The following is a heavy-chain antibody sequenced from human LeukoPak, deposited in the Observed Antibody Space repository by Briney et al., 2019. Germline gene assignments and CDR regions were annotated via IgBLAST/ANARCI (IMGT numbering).Heavy chain of an antibody. CDR3: ARADWDTAMIDY. D-gene: IGHD5-18*01. J-gene: IGHJ4*02. CDR2: VSDNGGLK. V-gene: IGHV3-30*03. Sequence: GGSLRLSCAASGFTLSRHGMHWVRQAPGRGLEWLAVVSDNGGLKYYSDSVKGRFTISRDNSKSTLNLQMNSLRGDDTAVYYCARADWDTAMIDYWGQGTLVTVSS. CDR1: GFTLSRHG.